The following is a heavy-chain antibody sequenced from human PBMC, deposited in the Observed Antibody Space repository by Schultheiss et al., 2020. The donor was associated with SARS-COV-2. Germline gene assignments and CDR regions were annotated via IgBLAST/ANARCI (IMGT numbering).Heavy chain of an antibody. CDR3: ARAGSYSGYYYYMDV. V-gene: IGHV3-21*01. J-gene: IGHJ6*03. D-gene: IGHD1-26*01. CDR1: GFTFSSYG. Sequence: GESLKISCAASGFTFSSYGMHWVRQAPGKGLEWVSSISSSSSYIYYADSVKGRFTISRDNAKNSLYLQMNSLRAEDTAVYYCARAGSYSGYYYYMDVWGKGTTVTVSS. CDR2: ISSSSSYI.